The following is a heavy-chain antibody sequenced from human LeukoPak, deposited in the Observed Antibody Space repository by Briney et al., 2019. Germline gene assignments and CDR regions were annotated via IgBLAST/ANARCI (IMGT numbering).Heavy chain of an antibody. Sequence: SETLSLTCAVSGYSISSGYYWGWIRQPPGKGLEWIGSIYHSGSTYYNPSLKSRVTISVDTSKNQFSLKLSSVTAADTAVYYCAGERRYSSGWDSEYFQHWGQGTLVTVSS. CDR2: IYHSGST. CDR1: GYSISSGYY. CDR3: AGERRYSSGWDSEYFQH. V-gene: IGHV4-38-2*02. J-gene: IGHJ1*01. D-gene: IGHD6-19*01.